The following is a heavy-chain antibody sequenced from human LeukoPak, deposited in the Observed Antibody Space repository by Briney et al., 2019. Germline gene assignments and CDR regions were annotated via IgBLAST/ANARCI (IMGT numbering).Heavy chain of an antibody. CDR3: AKESGKFDY. Sequence: GGSLRLSCVASGLPIGDFAMHWVRQAPGKGLEWVSLICCEGVSTFYADSVKGRFSISKDNSKNSLYLEMNSLRTEDAAMYYCAKESGKFDYWGQGTLVAVSS. J-gene: IGHJ4*02. CDR2: ICCEGVST. CDR1: GLPIGDFA. V-gene: IGHV3-43*02.